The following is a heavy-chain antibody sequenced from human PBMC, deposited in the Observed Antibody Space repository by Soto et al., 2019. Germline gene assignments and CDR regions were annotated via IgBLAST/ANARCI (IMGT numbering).Heavy chain of an antibody. J-gene: IGHJ4*02. CDR2: IYYSGST. V-gene: IGHV4-59*01. CDR3: ARGGYCSSTSCYVRPLRRATFDY. Sequence: QVQLQESGPELVKPSETLSLTCTVSGGTISSYYWSWIRQHPGKGLEWIGYIYYSGSTNYNPSLKSRVTISVDTSKNQFSLKLSSVTAADTAVYYCARGGYCSSTSCYVRPLRRATFDYWGQGTLVTVSS. D-gene: IGHD2-2*01. CDR1: GGTISSYY.